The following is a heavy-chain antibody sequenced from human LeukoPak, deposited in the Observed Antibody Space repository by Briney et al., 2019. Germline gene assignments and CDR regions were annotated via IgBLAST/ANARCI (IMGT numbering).Heavy chain of an antibody. J-gene: IGHJ2*01. CDR3: ARGRSVVTAIAGVYWYFDL. CDR2: INHSGST. D-gene: IGHD2-21*02. V-gene: IGHV4-34*01. CDR1: GGSFSGYY. Sequence: QTSETLSLTCAVYGGSFSGYYWSWIRQPPGKGLEWIGEINHSGSTYYNPSLKSRVTISVDTSKNQFSLKLSSVTAADTAVYYCARGRSVVTAIAGVYWYFDLWGRGTLVTVSS.